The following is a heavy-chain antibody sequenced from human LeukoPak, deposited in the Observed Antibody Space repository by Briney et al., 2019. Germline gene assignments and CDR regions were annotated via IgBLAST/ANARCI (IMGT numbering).Heavy chain of an antibody. V-gene: IGHV3-30-3*01. Sequence: GGSLRLSCAASGFTFSSYAMHWVRQAPGKGLEWVAVISYDGSNKYYADSVKGRFTISRDNSKNTLYLQMNSLRAEDTAVYYCARDEQWLEGDYFDYWGQGTLVTASS. D-gene: IGHD6-19*01. CDR2: ISYDGSNK. J-gene: IGHJ4*02. CDR1: GFTFSSYA. CDR3: ARDEQWLEGDYFDY.